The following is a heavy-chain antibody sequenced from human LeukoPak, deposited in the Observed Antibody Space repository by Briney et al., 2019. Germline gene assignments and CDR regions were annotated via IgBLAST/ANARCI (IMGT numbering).Heavy chain of an antibody. CDR2: IIESGEST. CDR3: ARQSRSEDSSGYYYMRDAFDI. J-gene: IGHJ3*02. CDR1: GFTFKNYA. D-gene: IGHD3-22*01. Sequence: GGSLRLSCAASGFTFKNYAMYWVRQAPGKGLEWVSAIIESGESTYYTDSVKGRFTISRDNSKNTLYLQMNSLRAEDTAFYYCARQSRSEDSSGYYYMRDAFDIWGQGTMVTVSS. V-gene: IGHV3-23*01.